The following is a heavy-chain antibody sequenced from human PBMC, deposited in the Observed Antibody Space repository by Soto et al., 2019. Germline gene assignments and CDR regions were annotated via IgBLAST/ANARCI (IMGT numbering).Heavy chain of an antibody. Sequence: GGSLRLSCAASGFTFSSYSMNWVRQAPGKGLEWVSSISSSSSYIYYADSVKGRFTISRDNAKNSLYLQMNSLRAEDTAVYYCAKDHYYDRAGFFDYWGQGTLVTVSS. CDR2: ISSSSSYI. J-gene: IGHJ4*02. CDR3: AKDHYYDRAGFFDY. V-gene: IGHV3-21*04. D-gene: IGHD3-22*01. CDR1: GFTFSSYS.